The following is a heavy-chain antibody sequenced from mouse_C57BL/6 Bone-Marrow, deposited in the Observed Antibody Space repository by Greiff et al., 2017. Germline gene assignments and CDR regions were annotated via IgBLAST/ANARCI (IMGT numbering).Heavy chain of an antibody. CDR3: ARQSYYDFDYAMYY. V-gene: IGHV5-6*01. CDR1: GFTFSSYG. Sequence: EVMLVESGGDLVKPGGSLKLSCAASGFTFSSYGMSWVRQTPDKRLEWVATISSGGSYTYYPDSVKGRFTISRDTAKNTLYLQMSSLKSEDTAMYYCARQSYYDFDYAMYYWGQGTSVTVSS. CDR2: ISSGGSYT. J-gene: IGHJ4*01. D-gene: IGHD2-4*01.